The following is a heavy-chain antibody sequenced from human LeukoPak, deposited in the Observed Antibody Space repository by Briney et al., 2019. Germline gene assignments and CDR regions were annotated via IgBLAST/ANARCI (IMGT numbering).Heavy chain of an antibody. J-gene: IGHJ4*02. Sequence: QPGGSLRLSCAASGFTFSNYAMNWVRQAPGKGLEWVSAIDSSGSSTYHADSVEGRFTISRDNSKNTMYLRMNSLRAEDTAVYYCAKDGEMATMPQFFDYWGQGTLVTVSS. D-gene: IGHD5-24*01. V-gene: IGHV3-23*01. CDR1: GFTFSNYA. CDR2: IDSSGSST. CDR3: AKDGEMATMPQFFDY.